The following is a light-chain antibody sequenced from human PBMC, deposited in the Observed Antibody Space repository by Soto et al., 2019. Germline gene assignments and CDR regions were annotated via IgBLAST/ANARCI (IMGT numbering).Light chain of an antibody. J-gene: IGKJ1*01. V-gene: IGKV1-5*03. CDR3: QQYNSYSRT. CDR2: KAS. CDR1: QSISSW. Sequence: DIQMTQSPSTLSASVRDRVTITCRASQSISSWLAWYQQKPGKTPKHLIYKASSLESGVPSRFSGSGSGKEFTVNISSLQTDDFATYYCQQYNSYSRTFGQGTKVEIK.